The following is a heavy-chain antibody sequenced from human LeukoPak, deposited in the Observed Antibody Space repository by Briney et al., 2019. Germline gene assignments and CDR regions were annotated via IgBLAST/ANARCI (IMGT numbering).Heavy chain of an antibody. D-gene: IGHD2-2*01. Sequence: GGSLRLSCAASGFTFNIAWMTWVRQAPGKWLEWAGRIKTQIDGGTTDYAAPVKGRFTISRDDSKNTLYLQMNSLKTEDTGVYYCTTSQQLLNYAYDFWGQGTMVTVSS. CDR3: TTSQQLLNYAYDF. CDR2: IKTQIDGGTT. V-gene: IGHV3-15*01. J-gene: IGHJ3*01. CDR1: GFTFNIAW.